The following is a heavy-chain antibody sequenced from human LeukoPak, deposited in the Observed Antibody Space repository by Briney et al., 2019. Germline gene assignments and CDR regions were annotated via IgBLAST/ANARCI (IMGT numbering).Heavy chain of an antibody. CDR1: GFTFSSYE. D-gene: IGHD3-9*01. J-gene: IGHJ3*02. V-gene: IGHV3-21*04. CDR3: AKGGHYDILTGYEPHAFDI. Sequence: GGSLRLSCAASGFTFSSYEMNWVRQAPGKGLEWVSSISSSSSYIYYVDSVKRRFTISRDNSKNTLYLQMNSLRAEDTAVYYCAKGGHYDILTGYEPHAFDIWGQGTMVTVSS. CDR2: ISSSSSYI.